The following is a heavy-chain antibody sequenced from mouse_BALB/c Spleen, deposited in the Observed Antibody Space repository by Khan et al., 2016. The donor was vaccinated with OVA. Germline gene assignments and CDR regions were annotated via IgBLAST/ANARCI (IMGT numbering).Heavy chain of an antibody. V-gene: IGHV2-6-5*01. J-gene: IGHJ4*01. Sequence: QVQLKQSGPGLVAPSQNLSITCTVSGFSLTDYGVSWIRQPPGMGLEWLGVIWSGGTASYNSALKSRLSISKDNSKSQVFLKMNSLQTDDTAMYYCARGLWSHYLALDYWGQGASVTVSS. D-gene: IGHD1-1*02. CDR3: ARGLWSHYLALDY. CDR2: IWSGGTA. CDR1: GFSLTDYG.